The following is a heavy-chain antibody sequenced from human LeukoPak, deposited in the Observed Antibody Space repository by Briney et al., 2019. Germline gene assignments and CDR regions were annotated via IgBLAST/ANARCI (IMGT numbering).Heavy chain of an antibody. CDR2: INPNSGGT. D-gene: IGHD2-2*02. Sequence: ASVKVSRKASGYTFTGYYMHWVRQAPGQGLEWMGRINPNSGGTNYAQKFQGRVTMTRDTSISTAYMELSRLRSDDTAAYYCAREYHYCSSTSCYTGGNWFDPWGQGTLVTVSS. V-gene: IGHV1-2*06. CDR3: AREYHYCSSTSCYTGGNWFDP. J-gene: IGHJ5*02. CDR1: GYTFTGYY.